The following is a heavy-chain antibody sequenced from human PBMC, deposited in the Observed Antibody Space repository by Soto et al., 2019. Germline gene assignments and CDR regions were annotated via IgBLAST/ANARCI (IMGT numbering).Heavy chain of an antibody. CDR1: GFTFRSNW. D-gene: IGHD1-26*01. J-gene: IGHJ5*02. V-gene: IGHV3-74*01. Sequence: EVQLVESGGGLVQPGGSLRLSCAASGFTFRSNWMHWHRQAPGKGLVWVSRSNSDGTTTSYADSVRGRFTISRDNAKNTLYLQMNSLRAEDTAVYYCATVGSGSYDWFDPWGQGTLVTVCS. CDR2: SNSDGTTT. CDR3: ATVGSGSYDWFDP.